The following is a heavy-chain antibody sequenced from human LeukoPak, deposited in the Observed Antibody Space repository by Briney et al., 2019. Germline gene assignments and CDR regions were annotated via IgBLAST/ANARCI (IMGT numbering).Heavy chain of an antibody. V-gene: IGHV1-2*02. D-gene: IGHD2-2*01. CDR2: INPNSGGT. Sequence: ASVKVSCKASGYSFIGYQMHWVRQAPGQGLEWMGWINPNSGGTIYAQKFQGRVTMARDTSISTAYMELSRLRSDDTAVYYCARVDPVASYAFDIWGQGTMVTVSS. CDR1: GYSFIGYQ. J-gene: IGHJ3*02. CDR3: ARVDPVASYAFDI.